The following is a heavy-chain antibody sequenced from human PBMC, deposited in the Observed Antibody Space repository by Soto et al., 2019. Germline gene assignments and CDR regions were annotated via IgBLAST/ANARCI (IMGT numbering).Heavy chain of an antibody. J-gene: IGHJ2*01. CDR1: GFSFSDYA. CDR3: AKSGWGVVVPAVNWYFDL. Sequence: GGSLRLSCAASGFSFSDYAMTWVRQAPGKGPERVSGISGSGGSTYYADSVEGRFTISRDNSKNTLYLQMNSLRAEDTAVYYCAKSGWGVVVPAVNWYFDLWGRGTLVTVSS. D-gene: IGHD2-2*01. V-gene: IGHV3-23*01. CDR2: ISGSGGST.